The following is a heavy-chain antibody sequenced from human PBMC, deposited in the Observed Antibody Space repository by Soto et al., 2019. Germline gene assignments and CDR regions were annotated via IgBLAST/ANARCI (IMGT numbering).Heavy chain of an antibody. D-gene: IGHD5-12*01. Sequence: QVQLQESGPGLVKPSGTLSLSCAVSGGSVSNNNWWSWVRQSPGNGLEWIGEIHHSGGTSYNPSLERRATLSVDKSKNELSLRLNYVTAADTAVYYCTKNSAYALDYWGPGILVTGSS. CDR1: GGSVSNNNW. CDR3: TKNSAYALDY. J-gene: IGHJ4*02. CDR2: IHHSGGT. V-gene: IGHV4-4*02.